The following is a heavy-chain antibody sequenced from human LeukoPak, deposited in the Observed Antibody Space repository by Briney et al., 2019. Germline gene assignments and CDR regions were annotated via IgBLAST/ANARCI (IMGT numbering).Heavy chain of an antibody. J-gene: IGHJ2*01. V-gene: IGHV3-23*01. Sequence: PGGSLRLSCAASGFTFNSYSMNWVRQTPGKGLEWVSSISTSGDGTVYADSVKGRVTISRDNSKNTLYLQMNSLRAEDTAVYSCAKNLLGSGAYSWYFDLWGRGTLVTVSS. D-gene: IGHD1-26*01. CDR1: GFTFNSYS. CDR2: ISTSGDGT. CDR3: AKNLLGSGAYSWYFDL.